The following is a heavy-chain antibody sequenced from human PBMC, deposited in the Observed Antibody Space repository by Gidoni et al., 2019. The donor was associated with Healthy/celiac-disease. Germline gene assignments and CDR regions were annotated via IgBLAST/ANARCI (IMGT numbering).Heavy chain of an antibody. CDR3: ARHRYYSSGWYGGFDY. CDR1: GGSISSSSYY. V-gene: IGHV4-39*01. J-gene: IGHJ4*02. CDR2: IYYSGST. D-gene: IGHD6-19*01. Sequence: QLQLQESGPGLVKPSETLSLTCTVSGGSISSSSYYWGWIRQPPGKGLEWIGSIYYSGSTYYNPSLKSRVTISVDTSKNQFSLKLSSVTAADTAVYYCARHRYYSSGWYGGFDYWGQGTLVTVSS.